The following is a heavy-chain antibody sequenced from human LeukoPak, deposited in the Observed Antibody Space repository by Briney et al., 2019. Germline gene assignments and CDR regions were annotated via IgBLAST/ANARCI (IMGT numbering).Heavy chain of an antibody. CDR1: GGSISSSSYF. Sequence: PSETLSLTCTVSGGSISSSSYFWGWIRQPPGKGLEWIASIYYSGSTYYNPSLKGRVTISLDTSKNQFSLKLSSVTAADTAVYYCARGSGYEHSFDYWGQGTLVTVSS. D-gene: IGHD5-12*01. CDR2: IYYSGST. CDR3: ARGSGYEHSFDY. J-gene: IGHJ4*02. V-gene: IGHV4-39*07.